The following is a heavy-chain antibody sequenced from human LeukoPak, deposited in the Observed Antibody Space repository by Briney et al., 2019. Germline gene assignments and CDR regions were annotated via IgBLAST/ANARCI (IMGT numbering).Heavy chain of an antibody. CDR1: GFTFSDYY. D-gene: IGHD3-3*01. CDR2: ISSSGSTI. CDR3: AKSSLVLRFLEWFRVPFDY. V-gene: IGHV3-11*01. Sequence: PGGSLRLSCAASGFTFSDYYMSWIRQAPGKGLEWVSYISSSGSTIYYADSVKGRFTISRDNSKNTLYLQMNSLRAEDTAVYYCAKSSLVLRFLEWFRVPFDYWGQGTLVTVSS. J-gene: IGHJ4*02.